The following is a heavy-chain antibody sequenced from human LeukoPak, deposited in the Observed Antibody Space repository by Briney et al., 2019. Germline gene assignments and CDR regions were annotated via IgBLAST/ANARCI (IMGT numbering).Heavy chain of an antibody. D-gene: IGHD4-23*01. J-gene: IGHJ3*02. CDR1: GGSLSGYH. CDR2: VSQSGGA. V-gene: IGHV4-34*01. CDR3: AGSYGGNAVGPFDI. Sequence: KPSETLSLTCAVSGGSLSGYHCSWIRQTPGKGLEWIGEVSQSGGASYNPSLKSRVTISVETSKNHFSLKLTSATAADTAMYYCAGSYGGNAVGPFDIWGQGTMVTVSS.